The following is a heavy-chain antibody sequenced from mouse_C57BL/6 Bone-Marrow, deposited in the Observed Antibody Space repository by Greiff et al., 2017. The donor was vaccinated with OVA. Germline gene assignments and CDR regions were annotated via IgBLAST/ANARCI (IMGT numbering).Heavy chain of an antibody. V-gene: IGHV14-4*01. CDR2: IDPENGDT. CDR1: GFNIKDDY. D-gene: IGHD2-3*01. Sequence: QQSGAELVRPGASVKLSCTASGFNIKDDYMHWVKQRPEQGLEWIGWIDPENGDTEYASKFQGKATITADTSSNTAYLQLSSLTSEDTAVYYCTTVGWLLPYWYFDVWGTGTTVTVSS. J-gene: IGHJ1*03. CDR3: TTVGWLLPYWYFDV.